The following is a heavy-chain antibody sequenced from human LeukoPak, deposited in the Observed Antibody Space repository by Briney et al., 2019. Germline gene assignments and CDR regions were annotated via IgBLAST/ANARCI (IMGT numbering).Heavy chain of an antibody. J-gene: IGHJ4*02. D-gene: IGHD3-3*01. Sequence: PGGSLRLSCAASGFTFSSYWMSWVCQAPGKGLEWVSVIYSGGSTYYADSVKGRFTISRDNSKNTLYLQMNSLRAEDTAVYYCARDHKALTIFGVAYLGGFDYWGQGTLVTVSS. V-gene: IGHV3-66*02. CDR3: ARDHKALTIFGVAYLGGFDY. CDR2: IYSGGST. CDR1: GFTFSSYW.